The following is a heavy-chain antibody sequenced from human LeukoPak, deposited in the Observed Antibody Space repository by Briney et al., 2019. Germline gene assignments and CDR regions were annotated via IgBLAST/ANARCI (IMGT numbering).Heavy chain of an antibody. Sequence: GGSLRLSCAASGFTFSSYAMSWVRQAPGKGLEWVSGISGSGGSTYYADSVKGRFTISRDNAKNTLYLQMNSLRAEDTAVCYCARPIYGSGSYYSNVVDVWGKGTTVTISS. J-gene: IGHJ6*04. CDR3: ARPIYGSGSYYSNVVDV. CDR2: ISGSGGST. D-gene: IGHD3-10*01. V-gene: IGHV3-23*01. CDR1: GFTFSSYA.